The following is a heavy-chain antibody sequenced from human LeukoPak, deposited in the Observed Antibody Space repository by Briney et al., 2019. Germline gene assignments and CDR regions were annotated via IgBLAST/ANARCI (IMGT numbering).Heavy chain of an antibody. D-gene: IGHD5-18*01. J-gene: IGHJ4*01. V-gene: IGHV4-59*08. Sequence: SETLSLTCSVSGGSISTYYWSWIRQPPGKGLEWLGYIVDVGSTNYNPSLKSRVTISVRTSKNQFSLRLSSVTAADTAVCYCARQGGYSSGTREVGLVYFDYWGQGTLAT. CDR2: IVDVGST. CDR3: ARQGGYSSGTREVGLVYFDY. CDR1: GGSISTYY.